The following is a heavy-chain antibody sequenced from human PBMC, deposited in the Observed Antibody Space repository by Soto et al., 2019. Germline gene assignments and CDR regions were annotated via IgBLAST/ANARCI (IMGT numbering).Heavy chain of an antibody. D-gene: IGHD3-3*01. V-gene: IGHV1-24*01. CDR3: VTGEGILSRRVDSYYYYVMDV. J-gene: IGHJ6*02. CDR1: GYTLTELS. Sequence: ASVKVSCKVSGYTLTELSMHWVRQAPGKGLEWMGGFDPEDGETIYAQKFQGRVTMTEDTSTDTAYMELSSLRSEDTAVYYCVTGEGILSRRVDSYYYYVMDVWGQGTTVTVSS. CDR2: FDPEDGET.